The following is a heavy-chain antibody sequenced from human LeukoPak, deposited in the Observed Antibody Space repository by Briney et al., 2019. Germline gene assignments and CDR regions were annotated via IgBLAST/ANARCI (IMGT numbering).Heavy chain of an antibody. D-gene: IGHD6-25*01. CDR2: TYYTSKWNT. CDR3: ARGRASAFDV. CDR1: GDSVSTSGVA. V-gene: IGHV6-1*01. Sequence: QTESLFCAISGDSVSTSGVAWNRVRQSPSRGLEWLGRTYYTSKWNTDYAVSVKSRIVVNPDTSKNQFSLQLNSVTSEDTAVYYCARGRASAFDVWGQVTIVPVSS. J-gene: IGHJ3*01.